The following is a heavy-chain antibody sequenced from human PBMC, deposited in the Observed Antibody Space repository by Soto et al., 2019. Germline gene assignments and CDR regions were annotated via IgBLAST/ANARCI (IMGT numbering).Heavy chain of an antibody. CDR2: IYYSGST. Sequence: SETLSLTCTVSGGSIGSGGYYWSWIRQHPGKGREWIGYIYYSGSTYYNPSLKSRVTISVDTSKNQFSQKLSSVTAADTAVYYCASDRYLCTRFDYWGQGTMVTVSS. CDR1: GGSIGSGGYY. D-gene: IGHD2-2*01. V-gene: IGHV4-31*03. CDR3: ASDRYLCTRFDY. J-gene: IGHJ4*02.